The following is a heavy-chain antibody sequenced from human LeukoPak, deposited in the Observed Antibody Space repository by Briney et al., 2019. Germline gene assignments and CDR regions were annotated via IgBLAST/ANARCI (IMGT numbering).Heavy chain of an antibody. J-gene: IGHJ3*02. CDR2: TYYSGST. CDR1: GGSVSSGSYY. V-gene: IGHV4-61*01. Sequence: SETLSLTCTVSGGSVSSGSYYWSWIRQPPGKGLEWIGYTYYSGSTNYNPSLKSRVTISVDTSKNQFSLKLSSVTAADTAVYYCAREERAAAAGTNDAFDIWGQGTMVTVSS. D-gene: IGHD6-13*01. CDR3: AREERAAAAGTNDAFDI.